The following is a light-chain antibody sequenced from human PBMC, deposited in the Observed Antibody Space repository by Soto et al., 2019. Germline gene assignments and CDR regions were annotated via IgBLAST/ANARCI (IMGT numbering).Light chain of an antibody. CDR3: KQYGSSLSIT. CDR2: GAS. J-gene: IGKJ5*01. V-gene: IGKV3-20*01. CDR1: QSVSSSY. Sequence: EIVLTQSPGTLSLSPGERATLSCRASQSVSSSYLAWYQQKPGQAPRLLIYGASSRATGIPDRFSGSGSGTDFTLTISRLEPEDFAVYYCKQYGSSLSITLGQGTRLEIK.